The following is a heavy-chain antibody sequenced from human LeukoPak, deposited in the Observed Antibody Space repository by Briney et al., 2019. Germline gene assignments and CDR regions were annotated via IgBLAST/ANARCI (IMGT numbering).Heavy chain of an antibody. CDR3: AKLVGATTGIDY. D-gene: IGHD1-26*01. Sequence: QPGGSLRLSCAASGFTFSGYWMHWVRQAPGKGLVWVSRINGDGTSTRYADSVKGRFTISRDNAKNTVYLQMNSLSAEDTAVYYCAKLVGATTGIDYWGQGTLVTVSS. CDR1: GFTFSGYW. J-gene: IGHJ4*02. CDR2: INGDGTST. V-gene: IGHV3-74*01.